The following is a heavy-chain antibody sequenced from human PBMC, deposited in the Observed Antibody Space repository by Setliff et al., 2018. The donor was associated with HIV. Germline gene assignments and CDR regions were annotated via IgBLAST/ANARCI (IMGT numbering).Heavy chain of an antibody. CDR1: GGSIRTGNYY. CDR2: IHTTGSI. Sequence: PSETLSLTCTVSGGSIRTGNYYWNWIRQPAGKGLEWIGHIHTTGSITYNPSLRSRVTISLDTSKNQVSLSLASVTAADTAVYYCARSRRYCSGGSCYGPGGYWGQGTLVTVSS. V-gene: IGHV4-61*09. J-gene: IGHJ4*02. CDR3: ARSRRYCSGGSCYGPGGY. D-gene: IGHD2-15*01.